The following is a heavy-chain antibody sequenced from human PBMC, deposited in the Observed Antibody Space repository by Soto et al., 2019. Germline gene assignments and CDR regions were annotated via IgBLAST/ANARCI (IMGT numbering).Heavy chain of an antibody. V-gene: IGHV3-33*01. Sequence: GGSLRLSCAASGFTFSSYGMHWVRQAPGKGLEWVAVIWYDGSNKYYADSVKGRFTISRDNSKNTLYLQMNSLRAEDTAVYYCARDSYNWNDYIRGFDIWGQGTMVTVSS. J-gene: IGHJ3*02. D-gene: IGHD1-20*01. CDR2: IWYDGSNK. CDR3: ARDSYNWNDYIRGFDI. CDR1: GFTFSSYG.